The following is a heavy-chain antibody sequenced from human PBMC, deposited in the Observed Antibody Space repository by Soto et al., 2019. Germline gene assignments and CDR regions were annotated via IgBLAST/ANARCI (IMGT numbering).Heavy chain of an antibody. Sequence: SQTLSLSCTVSGGFLRSGGNYVSWIRHHPGTGLEWIGNIFYSGSTYYNPSLTSRVTISVDTSKNQCSLKLSSVTAADTAVYFCARGEWIGRLLTSSDLCCQGTL. V-gene: IGHV4-31*03. CDR2: IFYSGST. J-gene: IGHJ5*02. D-gene: IGHD6-25*01. CDR1: GGFLRSGGNY. CDR3: ARGEWIGRLLTSSDL.